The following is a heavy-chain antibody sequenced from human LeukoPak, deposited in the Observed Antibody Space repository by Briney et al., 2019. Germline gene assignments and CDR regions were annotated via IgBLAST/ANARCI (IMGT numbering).Heavy chain of an antibody. CDR1: GGSVSNSGYY. D-gene: IGHD2-21*02. J-gene: IGHJ4*02. CDR3: ARGLSAIVH. V-gene: IGHV4-39*07. Sequence: SQTLSLTCTVSGGSVSNSGYYWSWIRQPPGKGLEWIGEINHSGSTDYNPSLKSRVTISVDTSKNQFSLKLSSVTAADTAVYYCARGLSAIVHWGQGTLVTVSS. CDR2: INHSGST.